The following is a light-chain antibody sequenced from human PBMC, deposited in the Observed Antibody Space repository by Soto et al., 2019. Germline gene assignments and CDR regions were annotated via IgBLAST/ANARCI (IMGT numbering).Light chain of an antibody. CDR3: QQYNRWPLT. J-gene: IGKJ3*01. CDR1: QSVSSN. V-gene: IGKV3-15*01. CDR2: GAS. Sequence: EIVMTQSPATLSVSPGERATLSCRASQSVSSNLAWYQQKPGQAPRLLIYGASTRATGITARFSGSGSGTEFTLTISSLQSEDFAVYYCQQYNRWPLTFGPGTRVDI.